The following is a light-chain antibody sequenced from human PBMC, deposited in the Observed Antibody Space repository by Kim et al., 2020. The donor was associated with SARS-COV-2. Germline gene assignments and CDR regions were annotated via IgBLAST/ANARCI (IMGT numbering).Light chain of an antibody. CDR2: AAS. J-gene: IGKJ5*01. Sequence: ASVGDRVTITCRASQGIGSSLAWFQQNPGKAPQSLIYAASSLHSGVPSKFSGSGSGTAFTLTISSLQPEDFATYYCQQYYSYPPTFGQGTRLEIK. CDR1: QGIGSS. V-gene: IGKV1-16*02. CDR3: QQYYSYPPT.